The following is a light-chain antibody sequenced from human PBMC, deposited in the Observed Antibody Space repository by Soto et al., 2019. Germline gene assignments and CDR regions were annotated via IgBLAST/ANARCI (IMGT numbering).Light chain of an antibody. V-gene: IGKV3-20*01. Sequence: IVLTQSPDTLSLSPGERACLSCRTSQSVSSVFLAWYQQKPGQAPRLLIYAASNRATGIPDRFSGSGSGTDFTLTISRLEPEDFAVYYCQQYGRSPLTFGGGTKVEIK. J-gene: IGKJ4*01. CDR1: QSVSSVF. CDR3: QQYGRSPLT. CDR2: AAS.